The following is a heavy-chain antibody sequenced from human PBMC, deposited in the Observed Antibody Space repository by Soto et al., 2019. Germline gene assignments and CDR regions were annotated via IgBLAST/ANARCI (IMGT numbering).Heavy chain of an antibody. Sequence: SVKVSCKASGGTFSSYAISWVRQAPGQGLEWMGGIIPIFGTANYAQKFQGRVTITADESTSTACMELSSRRSEDTAVYYCARDRPYYDFWSGYYSPPLYDMDVWGQGTTVTAAS. CDR1: GGTFSSYA. V-gene: IGHV1-69*13. D-gene: IGHD3-3*01. J-gene: IGHJ6*02. CDR3: ARDRPYYDFWSGYYSPPLYDMDV. CDR2: IIPIFGTA.